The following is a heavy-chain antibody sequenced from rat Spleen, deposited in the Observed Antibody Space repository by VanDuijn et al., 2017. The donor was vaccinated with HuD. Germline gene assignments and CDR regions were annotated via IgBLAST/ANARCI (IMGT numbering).Heavy chain of an antibody. CDR2: ISYDGTRN. Sequence: EVQLVESDGGLVQPGRSLKLSCAASGFTFSNYDMAWVCQAPTKGLEWVATISYDGTRNYYRDSVKGRFTISRDNAKNTLYLQLSSLRSEDTALYYCARRVMGITLDYWGQGVMVTVSS. CDR1: GFTFSNYD. J-gene: IGHJ2*01. CDR3: ARRVMGITLDY. V-gene: IGHV5-29*01. D-gene: IGHD1-9*01.